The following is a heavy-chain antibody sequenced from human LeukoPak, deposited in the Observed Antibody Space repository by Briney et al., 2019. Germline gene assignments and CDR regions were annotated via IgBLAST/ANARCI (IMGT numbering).Heavy chain of an antibody. J-gene: IGHJ6*03. D-gene: IGHD3-3*01. CDR2: IYYSGST. V-gene: IGHV4-39*01. CDR3: ARLPRITIFGVVIKSHYYYYYMDV. CDR1: GGSISSSSYY. Sequence: SETLSLTCTVSGGSISSSSYYWGWIRQPPGKGLEWIGSIYYSGSTYYNPSLKSRVTISVDTSKNQFSLKLSSVTAADTAVYYCARLPRITIFGVVIKSHYYYYYMDVWGKGTTVTVSS.